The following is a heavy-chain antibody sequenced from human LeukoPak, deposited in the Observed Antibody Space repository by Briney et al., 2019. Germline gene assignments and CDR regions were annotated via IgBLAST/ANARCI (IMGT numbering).Heavy chain of an antibody. CDR2: INDNGGST. CDR3: ARSREGNYFDY. V-gene: IGHV3-23*01. CDR1: GFTFTNYA. Sequence: PGGSLRLSCAASGFTFTNYAMSWVRRAPGKGLEWVSDINDNGGSTFYADSVKGRFTISRDNSKNTLYLQMNSLRAEDTAVYYCARSREGNYFDYWGQGTLVTVSS. J-gene: IGHJ4*02.